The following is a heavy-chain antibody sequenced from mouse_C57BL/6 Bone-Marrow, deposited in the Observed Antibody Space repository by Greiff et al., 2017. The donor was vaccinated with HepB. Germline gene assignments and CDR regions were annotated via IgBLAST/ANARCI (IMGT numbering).Heavy chain of an antibody. CDR2: INPYNGGT. J-gene: IGHJ2*01. D-gene: IGHD1-1*01. V-gene: IGHV1-19*01. CDR1: GYTFTDYY. Sequence: EVQLQESGPVLVKPGASVKMSCKASGYTFTDYYMNWVKQSHGKSLEWIGVINPYNGGTSYNQKFKGKATLTVDKSSSTAYMELNSLTSEDSAVYYCAKGGPITTVFFDYWGQGTTLTVSS. CDR3: AKGGPITTVFFDY.